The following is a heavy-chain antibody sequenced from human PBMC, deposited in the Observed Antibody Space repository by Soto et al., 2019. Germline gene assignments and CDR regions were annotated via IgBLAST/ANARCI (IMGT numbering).Heavy chain of an antibody. D-gene: IGHD3-22*01. CDR3: ASGYYDSSGYSIDH. V-gene: IGHV1-69*01. CDR1: GGTFSSYA. CDR2: LVIILGTT. J-gene: IGHJ4*02. Sequence: VQLVQSGAEVRKPGSSVKVSCKASGGTFSSYAFSWVRQAPGQGLEWMGGLVIILGTTNYAQKFQGRVSIDEDESTSTAYMEMSSLRSEDTAVYYCASGYYDSSGYSIDHWGQGTQVTVSS.